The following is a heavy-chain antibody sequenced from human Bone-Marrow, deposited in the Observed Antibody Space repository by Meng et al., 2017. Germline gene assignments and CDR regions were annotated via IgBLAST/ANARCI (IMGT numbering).Heavy chain of an antibody. J-gene: IGHJ4*02. Sequence: SETLSLTCAVYGGSFSGYYWSWIRQPPGKGLEWIGEINHSGSTNYNPSLKSRVTISVDTSKNQFSLKLSSVTAADTAVYYCARVLGTDVDYWGQGTLVTVSS. CDR3: ARVLGTDVDY. V-gene: IGHV4-34*01. D-gene: IGHD1-1*01. CDR2: INHSGST. CDR1: GGSFSGYY.